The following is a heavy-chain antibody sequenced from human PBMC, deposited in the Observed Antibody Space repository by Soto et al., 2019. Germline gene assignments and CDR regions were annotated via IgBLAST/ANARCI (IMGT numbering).Heavy chain of an antibody. Sequence: GGSLRLSCAASGFTFSSYAMHWVRQAPGKGLEWVAVISYDGSNKYYADSVKGRFTISRDNSKNTLYLQMNSLRAEDTAVYYCARDQGPYGSGSLASDYWGQGTLVTVSS. V-gene: IGHV3-30-3*01. CDR3: ARDQGPYGSGSLASDY. J-gene: IGHJ4*02. D-gene: IGHD3-10*01. CDR1: GFTFSSYA. CDR2: ISYDGSNK.